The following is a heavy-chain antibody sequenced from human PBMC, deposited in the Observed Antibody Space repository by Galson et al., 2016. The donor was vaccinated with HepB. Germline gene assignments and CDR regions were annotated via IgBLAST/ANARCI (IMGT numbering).Heavy chain of an antibody. CDR1: GFSFNTYA. Sequence: SLRLSCAASGFSFNTYAMIWVRQAPGKGLQWVSGVSSSGATAYYADSVKGRFTISRDNSKTTLYLQMTSLRAEDTAIYYCAKNFNYDSSAYYPWGQGVLVTVSS. J-gene: IGHJ4*02. CDR2: VSSSGATA. CDR3: AKNFNYDSSAYYP. D-gene: IGHD3-22*01. V-gene: IGHV3-23*01.